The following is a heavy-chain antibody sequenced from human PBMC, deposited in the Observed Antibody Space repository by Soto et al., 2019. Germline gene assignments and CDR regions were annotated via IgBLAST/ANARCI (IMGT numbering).Heavy chain of an antibody. V-gene: IGHV1-8*01. CDR1: GYTFTTYD. D-gene: IGHD3-22*01. J-gene: IGHJ4*01. CDR2: MNPNSSNT. CDR3: ARATSVYYDSSGGIDY. Sequence: ASVKVSCRASGYTFTTYDINCVLQPTCQGLDWMGCMNPNSSNTGYAQKFQGRVTMNSNTSISTAYMELSSLRSEDTAVYYCARATSVYYDSSGGIDYWGQGTLVTVSS.